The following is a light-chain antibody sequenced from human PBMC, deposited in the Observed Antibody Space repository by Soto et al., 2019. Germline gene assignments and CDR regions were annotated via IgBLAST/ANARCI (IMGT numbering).Light chain of an antibody. CDR2: DAS. CDR3: QQRSNWPPGFT. V-gene: IGKV3-11*01. CDR1: QSVSSY. Sequence: DIVLTQSPATLSLSPVARATLSCRASQSVSSYLAWYQQKPGQAPRLLIYDASNRATGIPARFSGSGSGTDFTLTISSLEPEDFAVYYCQQRSNWPPGFTFGPGTKVDIK. J-gene: IGKJ3*01.